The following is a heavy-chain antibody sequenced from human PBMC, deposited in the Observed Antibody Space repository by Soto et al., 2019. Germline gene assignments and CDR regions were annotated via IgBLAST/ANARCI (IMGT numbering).Heavy chain of an antibody. J-gene: IGHJ4*02. Sequence: SVTLSLTCAFSHDSLVGSTWWTWLRQSPGKGLEWIGEIHHSGSTNYNSDSSLRGRVTMSIDKSKNQFSLNLSPVTAADTAVYFCARAPFDYDVLTGYPTWGQGILVTVSS. CDR3: ARAPFDYDVLTGYPT. CDR2: IHHSGST. D-gene: IGHD3-9*01. V-gene: IGHV4-4*02. CDR1: HDSLVGSTW.